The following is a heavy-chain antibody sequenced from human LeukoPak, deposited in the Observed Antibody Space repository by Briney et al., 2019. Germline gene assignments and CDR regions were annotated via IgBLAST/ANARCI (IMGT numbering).Heavy chain of an antibody. D-gene: IGHD2-21*02. V-gene: IGHV3-74*01. CDR1: GFTFSSYW. J-gene: IGHJ6*01. CDR2: INSDGSST. Sequence: PGGSLRLSCAASGFTFSSYWMHWVRQAPGKGLVWVSRINSDGSSTSYADSVKGRFTISRDNAKNTLYLQINSLRAEDTAVYYCARERVVVTAIEDCYYGMDVWGQGTTVTVSS. CDR3: ARERVVVTAIEDCYYGMDV.